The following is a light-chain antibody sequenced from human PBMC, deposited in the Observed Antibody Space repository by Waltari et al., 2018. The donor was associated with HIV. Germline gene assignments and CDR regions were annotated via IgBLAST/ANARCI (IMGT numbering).Light chain of an antibody. J-gene: IGLJ3*02. CDR2: SDN. V-gene: IGLV1-44*01. Sequence: QSVLTQPPSASGTPGQRVTISCSGSTSNIGSNTVNWYQQLPGTAPKLLFYSDNQRPSGVPDRCPGSKSGTSGSLAISGLQSEDEADYYCAAWDDSLNGWVFGGGTKLTVL. CDR3: AAWDDSLNGWV. CDR1: TSNIGSNT.